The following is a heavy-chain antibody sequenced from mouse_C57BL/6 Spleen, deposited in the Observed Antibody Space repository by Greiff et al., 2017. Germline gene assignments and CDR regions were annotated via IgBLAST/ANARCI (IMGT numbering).Heavy chain of an antibody. Sequence: QVQLQQSGPGLVAPSQSLSITCTVSGFSLTSYGVHWVRQPPGKGLEWLVVIWSDGSTTYNPALKSRLSISKDNSKSQVFLKMNSLQTDDTAMYYGARQGYGSSSWYFDVWGTGTTVTVSS. D-gene: IGHD1-1*01. J-gene: IGHJ1*03. CDR3: ARQGYGSSSWYFDV. V-gene: IGHV2-6-1*01. CDR2: IWSDGST. CDR1: GFSLTSYG.